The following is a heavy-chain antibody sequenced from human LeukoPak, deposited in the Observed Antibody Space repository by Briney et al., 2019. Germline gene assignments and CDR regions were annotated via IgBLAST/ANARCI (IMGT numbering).Heavy chain of an antibody. V-gene: IGHV4-59*01. D-gene: IGHD5-12*01. J-gene: IGHJ4*02. CDR2: IYHSGST. CDR1: GGSFSGYY. Sequence: SETLSLTCDVYGGSFSGYYWSWIRQPPGKGLEWIGYIYHSGSTNYNPSLKSRVTISVDTSQNQFYLKLSSVTAADTAVYYCARDGYSGSDALWGQGTLVTVSS. CDR3: ARDGYSGSDAL.